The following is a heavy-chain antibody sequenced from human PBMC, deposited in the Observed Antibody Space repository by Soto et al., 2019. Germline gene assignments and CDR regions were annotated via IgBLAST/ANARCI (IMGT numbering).Heavy chain of an antibody. CDR3: AKATATGGGGFDI. CDR2: ILVDGRT. CDR1: EVICRSYD. J-gene: IGHJ3*02. V-gene: IGHV3-23*01. Sequence: GGLMIHWSGASEVICRSYDMSRVSQAPGKGLEWVSTILVDGRTFYVDSVKGRFTISRDSSQNTVYLQMNSLTAGDTALYYCAKATATGGGGFDICGQGTMVTGSS. D-gene: IGHD2-8*02.